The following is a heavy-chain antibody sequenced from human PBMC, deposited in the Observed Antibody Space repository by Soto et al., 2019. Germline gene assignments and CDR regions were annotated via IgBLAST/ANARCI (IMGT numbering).Heavy chain of an antibody. CDR1: GFTFSKFG. D-gene: IGHD6-13*01. CDR3: ARSHAPQLVRGYYYYYGMDV. Sequence: EVQLLESGGGLVQPGGSLSLSCATSGFTFSKFGMGWVRQAPGKGLEWVSALSASGANTYYADSGRGRFTISRDSSKNTLYLQMNSLRAEDTAVYYCARSHAPQLVRGYYYYYGMDVWGQGTTVTVSS. J-gene: IGHJ6*02. CDR2: LSASGANT. V-gene: IGHV3-23*01.